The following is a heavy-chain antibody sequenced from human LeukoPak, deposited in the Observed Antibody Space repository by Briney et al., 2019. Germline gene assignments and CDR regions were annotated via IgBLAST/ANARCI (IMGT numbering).Heavy chain of an antibody. CDR3: ARHAPSALTTGKYFYYRYMDV. J-gene: IGHJ6*04. D-gene: IGHD3-16*02. Sequence: GESLKISCKGSGYIFTDYWMGGVRRLPGKGLGWWGIIYPDDSDTRYNPSFQGQVTMSVDKSISTAYLQWSSLKASDTAMYFCARHAPSALTTGKYFYYRYMDVWGKGTTVIVSS. V-gene: IGHV5-51*01. CDR1: GYIFTDYW. CDR2: IYPDDSDT.